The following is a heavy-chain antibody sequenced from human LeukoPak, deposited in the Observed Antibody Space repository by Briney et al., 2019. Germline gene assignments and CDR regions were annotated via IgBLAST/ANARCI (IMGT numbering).Heavy chain of an antibody. D-gene: IGHD1-26*01. J-gene: IGHJ4*02. CDR3: ARTRGGTYWYYFDY. CDR1: GDSVSIYY. Sequence: SETLSLTCTVSGDSVSIYYWSWIRQPPGKGLEWIGYIYYRGNTNYNPSLKSRVTMAVDTSKNQFSLKLSSVTAADTAVYYCARTRGGTYWYYFDYWGQGTLVTVSS. CDR2: IYYRGNT. V-gene: IGHV4-59*02.